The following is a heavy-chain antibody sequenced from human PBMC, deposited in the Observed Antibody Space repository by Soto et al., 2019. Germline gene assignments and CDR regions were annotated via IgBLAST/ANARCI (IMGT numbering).Heavy chain of an antibody. Sequence: HVQLQRWGAGLWKPSATLSLTCAICGGSFSGYYRSWNRQPPGMGLGWVGEINHSGSTNYNPSLKSRVTISVDTSKNQFSLKLSSVTAADTAVYYCARGSVFGVIARGPYYFDYWGQGTLVTVSS. V-gene: IGHV4-34*01. J-gene: IGHJ4*02. CDR2: INHSGST. D-gene: IGHD3-16*02. CDR3: ARGSVFGVIARGPYYFDY. CDR1: GGSFSGYY.